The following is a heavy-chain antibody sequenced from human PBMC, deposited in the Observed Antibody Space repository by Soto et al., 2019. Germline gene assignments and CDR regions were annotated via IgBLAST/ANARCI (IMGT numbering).Heavy chain of an antibody. CDR3: ARHLRLYYYMDV. CDR1: GGSISSYY. CDR2: IYYSGST. V-gene: IGHV4-59*08. Sequence: SETLSLTCTVSGGSISSYYWSWIRQPPGKGLEWIGYIYYSGSTNYNPSLKSRVTISVDTSKNQFSLKLSSVTAADTAVYYCARHLRLYYYMDVWGKGTTVTVSS. J-gene: IGHJ6*03.